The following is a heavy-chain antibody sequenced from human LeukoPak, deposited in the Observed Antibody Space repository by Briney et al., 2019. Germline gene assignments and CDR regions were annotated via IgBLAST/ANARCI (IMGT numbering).Heavy chain of an antibody. CDR3: ARDTGYGDYASFDH. CDR1: GYTFTSFG. D-gene: IGHD4-17*01. J-gene: IGHJ4*02. Sequence: ASVKVSCKASGYTFTSFGISWVRQAPGQGIEWMGWISAYNPYTNYAQKLQGRVTMTTDTSTSTAYMELRSLRSDDTAVYYCARDTGYGDYASFDHWGQGTLVTVSS. CDR2: ISAYNPYT. V-gene: IGHV1-18*01.